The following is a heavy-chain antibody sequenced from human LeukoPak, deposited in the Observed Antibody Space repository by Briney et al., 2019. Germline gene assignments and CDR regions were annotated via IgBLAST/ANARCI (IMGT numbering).Heavy chain of an antibody. J-gene: IGHJ4*02. CDR2: ISSSSGYI. D-gene: IGHD6-13*01. V-gene: IGHV3-21*01. CDR1: GFTFSTYG. Sequence: GGSLRLSCAASGFTFSTYGMNWVRQAPGKGLEWVSFISSSSGYIYYADSMKGRFTISRDNAKNSLYLQMNSLRAEDTAVYYCARDLYPRTIAPAGTAFDYWGQGTLVTVSS. CDR3: ARDLYPRTIAPAGTAFDY.